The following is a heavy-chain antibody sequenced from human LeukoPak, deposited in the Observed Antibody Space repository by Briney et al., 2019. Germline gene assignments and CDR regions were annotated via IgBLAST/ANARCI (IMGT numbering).Heavy chain of an antibody. CDR1: GFTFSSYA. V-gene: IGHV3-30-3*01. CDR2: ITLDGFNK. Sequence: GGSLRLSCAASGFTFSSYAMSWVRQTPGKGLESVAYITLDGFNKYYTASVRGRFTISRDKSTNTLFLQMNSLRAEDTAVYYCAKGGIRGAHDYWGQGTLVTVSS. D-gene: IGHD1-26*01. J-gene: IGHJ4*02. CDR3: AKGGIRGAHDY.